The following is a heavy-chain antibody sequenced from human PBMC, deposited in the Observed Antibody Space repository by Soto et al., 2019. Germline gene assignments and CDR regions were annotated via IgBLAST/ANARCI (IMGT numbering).Heavy chain of an antibody. J-gene: IGHJ6*03. V-gene: IGHV3-64*01. CDR2: ISSNGGST. D-gene: IGHD3-10*01. Sequence: EVQLVESGGGLVQPGGSLRLSCAASGFTFSSYAMHWVRQAPGKGLEYVSAISSNGGSTYYANSVKGRFTISRYNAKNTLYLQMGSLRDEDMAVYYCARVGGSGSYYYYYMDVWGKGTTVTVSS. CDR1: GFTFSSYA. CDR3: ARVGGSGSYYYYYMDV.